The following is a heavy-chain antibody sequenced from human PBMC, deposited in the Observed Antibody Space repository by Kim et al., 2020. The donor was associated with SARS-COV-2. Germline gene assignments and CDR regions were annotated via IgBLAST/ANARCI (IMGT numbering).Heavy chain of an antibody. V-gene: IGHV4-34*01. Sequence: SETLSLTCAVYGGSFSNYYWSWIRQTPGQGLEWIGEIDHIGNTNYNPSLKSRVTITLDTSRSQFSLKLTSVTAAETALYYCARIRHNWSSNDAFDTWGQG. D-gene: IGHD1-26*01. CDR2: IDHIGNT. CDR3: ARIRHNWSSNDAFDT. J-gene: IGHJ3*02. CDR1: GGSFSNYY.